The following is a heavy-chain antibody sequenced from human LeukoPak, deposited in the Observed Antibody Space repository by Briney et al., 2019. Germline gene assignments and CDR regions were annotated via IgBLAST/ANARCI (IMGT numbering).Heavy chain of an antibody. J-gene: IGHJ5*02. CDR1: GYTFTSYY. V-gene: IGHV1-46*01. CDR3: ARDLPDIVVVGNWFDP. D-gene: IGHD2-2*01. CDR2: INPSGGST. Sequence: ASVKVSCRASGYTFTSYYMHWVRQAPGQGLEWMGIINPSGGSTSYAQKFQGRVTMTRDTSTSTVYMELSSLRSEDTAVYYCARDLPDIVVVGNWFDPWGQETLVTVSS.